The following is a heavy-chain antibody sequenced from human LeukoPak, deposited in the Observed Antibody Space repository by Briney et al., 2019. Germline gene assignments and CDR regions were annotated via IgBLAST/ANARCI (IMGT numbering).Heavy chain of an antibody. J-gene: IGHJ3*02. CDR1: GFTFDDYA. Sequence: GGSLRLSCAASGFTFDDYAMHWVRQAPGKGLEWVSGISWNSGSIGYADSVKGRFTISRDNAKNSLYLQMNSLRAEDMALYYCAKDMWVGATTNAFDIWGQGTMVTVSS. CDR2: ISWNSGSI. D-gene: IGHD1-26*01. CDR3: AKDMWVGATTNAFDI. V-gene: IGHV3-9*03.